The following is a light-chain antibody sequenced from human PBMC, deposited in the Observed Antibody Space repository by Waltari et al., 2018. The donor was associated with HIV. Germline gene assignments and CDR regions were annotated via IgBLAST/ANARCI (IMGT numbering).Light chain of an antibody. CDR1: SSNIGSNT. V-gene: IGLV1-44*01. CDR2: SND. CDR3: ATWDDSLNGWV. J-gene: IGLJ3*02. Sequence: QSVLTQPPSASGTPGQRVTISCSGSSSNIGSNTGSWYHQDPGTAPKDLIYSNDDRPSGVPERFSCSKSGTSASLAISGLQSEDEADYYCATWDDSLNGWVFGGGTKVTVL.